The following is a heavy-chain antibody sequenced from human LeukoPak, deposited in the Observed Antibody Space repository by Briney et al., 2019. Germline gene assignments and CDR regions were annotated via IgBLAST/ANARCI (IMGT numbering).Heavy chain of an antibody. Sequence: GGSLRLSCVASGFTLSSAWMSWVRQAPGKGLEWVGRIKTKTDGGTPGYAAPVKGRFTISRDDSRNTLYLQMNSLKTEDTAVYYCTTYRVGEQWMIPNYWGQGTLVTVSS. V-gene: IGHV3-15*01. CDR2: IKTKTDGGTP. D-gene: IGHD6-19*01. J-gene: IGHJ4*02. CDR3: TTYRVGEQWMIPNY. CDR1: GFTLSSAW.